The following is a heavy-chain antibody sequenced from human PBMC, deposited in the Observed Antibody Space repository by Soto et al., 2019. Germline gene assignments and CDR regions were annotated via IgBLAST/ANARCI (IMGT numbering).Heavy chain of an antibody. CDR2: INHLGST. CDR1: GVSVSNYY. Sequence: PSETLSLTCAVYGVSVSNYYWSWIRQPPGKGLEWIGEINHLGSTNYNPSLKSRVTISIDTSENQFSLKLNSVTAADTAVYFCASGGNSGAYWGQGTLVTVSS. J-gene: IGHJ4*02. CDR3: ASGGNSGAY. D-gene: IGHD4-17*01. V-gene: IGHV4-34*01.